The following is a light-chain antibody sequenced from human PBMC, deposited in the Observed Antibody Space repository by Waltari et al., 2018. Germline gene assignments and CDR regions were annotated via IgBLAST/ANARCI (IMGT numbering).Light chain of an antibody. CDR3: AAWDASLSSWL. J-gene: IGLJ3*02. CDR1: SSNIGHNS. Sequence: QSVLTQPPSVSGAPRQRVTISCSGSSSNIGHNSFNWYQQLPVKPPQLLIYYDDLLSSGVSDRFSGSKSGTSASLAIAGLQSEDEAHYYCAAWDASLSSWLFGGGTKLTVL. V-gene: IGLV1-36*01. CDR2: YDD.